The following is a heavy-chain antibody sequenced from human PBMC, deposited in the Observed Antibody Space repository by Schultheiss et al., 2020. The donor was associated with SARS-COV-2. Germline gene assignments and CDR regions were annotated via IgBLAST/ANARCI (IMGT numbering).Heavy chain of an antibody. CDR3: ARDETGIYYYYYGMDV. D-gene: IGHD1-1*01. J-gene: IGHJ6*02. CDR1: GYTFTDYA. Sequence: ASVKVSCKASGYTFTDYAIHWVRQAPGQGLEWMGWISAYNGNTNYAQKLQGRVTMTTDTSTSTVYMELSSLRSEDTAVYYCARDETGIYYYYYGMDVWGQGTTVTVSS. CDR2: ISAYNGNT. V-gene: IGHV1-18*01.